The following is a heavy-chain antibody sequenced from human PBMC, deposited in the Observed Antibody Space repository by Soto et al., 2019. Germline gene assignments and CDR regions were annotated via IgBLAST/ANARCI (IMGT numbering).Heavy chain of an antibody. V-gene: IGHV4-59*01. D-gene: IGHD4-17*01. Sequence: KTSETLSLTCTVSGGSISSYYWSWIRQPPGKGLEWIGYIYYSGSTNYNPSLKSRVTISVDTSKNQFSLKLSSVTAADTAVYYCAGEGPMTTLDYWGQGTLVTVSS. CDR1: GGSISSYY. CDR3: AGEGPMTTLDY. J-gene: IGHJ4*02. CDR2: IYYSGST.